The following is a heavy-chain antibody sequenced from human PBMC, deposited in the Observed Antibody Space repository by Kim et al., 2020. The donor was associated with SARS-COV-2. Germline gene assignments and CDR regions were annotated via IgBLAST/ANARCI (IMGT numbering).Heavy chain of an antibody. D-gene: IGHD3-10*01. J-gene: IGHJ4*02. Sequence: SETLSLTCTVSGGSVSSGDYYWSWIRQPPGMGLEWIGYIYYSGNTNYNPSLKSRVTMSLDTSKNQFSLKLSSVTAADTAVYYCARRYDYPAGDFDYWGQG. CDR1: GGSVSSGDYY. CDR3: ARRYDYPAGDFDY. V-gene: IGHV4-61*08. CDR2: IYYSGNT.